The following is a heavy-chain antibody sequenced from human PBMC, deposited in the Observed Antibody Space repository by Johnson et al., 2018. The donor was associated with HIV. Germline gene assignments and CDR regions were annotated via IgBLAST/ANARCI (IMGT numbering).Heavy chain of an antibody. V-gene: IGHV3-74*03. CDR2: IDNDGSRT. CDR3: AKDLSYPKTRAFDI. D-gene: IGHD2/OR15-2a*01. Sequence: VLLVESGGGLVQPGGSLRLSCAASGFAFRTYWMVWVRQVPGKRPVWVARIDNDGSRTTYADSVRGRFTISRDNAKNSLYLQMYSLRAEDTAVYYCAKDLSYPKTRAFDIWGQGTMVTISS. CDR1: GFAFRTYW. J-gene: IGHJ3*02.